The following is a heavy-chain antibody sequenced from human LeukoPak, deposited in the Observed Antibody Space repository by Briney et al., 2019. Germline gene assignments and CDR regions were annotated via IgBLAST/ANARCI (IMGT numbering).Heavy chain of an antibody. CDR1: GGSISSYY. CDR2: IYYSGST. J-gene: IGHJ3*02. Sequence: SEILSLTCTVSGGSISSYYWSWIRQPPGKGLEWIGYIYYSGSTNYNPSLKSRVTISVDTSKNQFSLKLSSVTAADTAVYYCARVLFTVVAVPFDAFDIWGQGTMVTVSS. V-gene: IGHV4-59*01. D-gene: IGHD4-23*01. CDR3: ARVLFTVVAVPFDAFDI.